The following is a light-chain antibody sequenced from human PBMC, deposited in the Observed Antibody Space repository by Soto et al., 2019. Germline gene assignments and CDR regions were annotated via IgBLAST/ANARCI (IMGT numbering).Light chain of an antibody. CDR2: DDN. Sequence: QSVSTQPPSVSAAPGQKVTISCSGSSSNIGRNFAFWYQQVPGTAPKLLIYDDNKRPSGIPDRFSGSKSGTSATLGITGLQTGDEAAYYCGSCDDGLSAVVLGGGTKLTVL. CDR1: SSNIGRNF. V-gene: IGLV1-51*01. CDR3: GSCDDGLSAVV. J-gene: IGLJ2*01.